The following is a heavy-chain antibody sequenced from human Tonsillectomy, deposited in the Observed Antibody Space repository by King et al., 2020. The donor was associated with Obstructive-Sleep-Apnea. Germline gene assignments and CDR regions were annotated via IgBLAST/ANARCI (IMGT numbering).Heavy chain of an antibody. V-gene: IGHV4-34*01. D-gene: IGHD3-9*01. J-gene: IGHJ4*02. Sequence: VQLQQLGAGLLKPPETQSLTRAVDGASFSGYYWSWIRQTPRKGLAWIGEMTHSGSTNYTPSLQSRVTILLDTSNNQFSLKRTSVTAAVTAVYYCAKGQYFGRYDYWGQGTLVTVSS. CDR2: MTHSGST. CDR3: AKGQYFGRYDY. CDR1: GASFSGYY.